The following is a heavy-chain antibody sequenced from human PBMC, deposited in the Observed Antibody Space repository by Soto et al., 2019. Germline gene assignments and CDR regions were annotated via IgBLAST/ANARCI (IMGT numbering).Heavy chain of an antibody. CDR2: ISTYKGNT. V-gene: IGHV1-18*01. CDR1: GYTFTSNG. CDR3: ARDGYGDYGY. D-gene: IGHD4-17*01. J-gene: IGHJ4*02. Sequence: QVQLVQSGAEVKKPGTSVKVSCKASGYTFTSNGISWVRQAPGQGLEWMGWISTYKGNTNYAQKLQGRVTMPRDTPTSIAYMELRDLRSDDTAVYYCARDGYGDYGYWGQGSLVTVSS.